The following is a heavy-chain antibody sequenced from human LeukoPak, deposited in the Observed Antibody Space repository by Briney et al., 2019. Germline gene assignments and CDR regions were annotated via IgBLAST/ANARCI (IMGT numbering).Heavy chain of an antibody. Sequence: ASVKVSCKASGYTFTGYYMHWVRQAPGQGLEWMGWINPNIGDTNYAQKFQGRVTMTRDTSISTAYMELCRLRFDDTAVYYCARINSSRWYDFWGQGTLVTVSS. V-gene: IGHV1-2*02. J-gene: IGHJ4*02. D-gene: IGHD6-13*01. CDR1: GYTFTGYY. CDR3: ARINSSRWYDF. CDR2: INPNIGDT.